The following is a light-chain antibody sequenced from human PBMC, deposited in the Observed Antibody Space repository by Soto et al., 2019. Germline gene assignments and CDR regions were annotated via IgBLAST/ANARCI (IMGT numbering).Light chain of an antibody. V-gene: IGLV2-11*01. J-gene: IGLJ1*01. Sequence: QSVLTQPASVSGSPGQSITISCSGTSSDVGGYTYVSWYQQHPGKAPKVMIYDVSKRPSGVPDRFSGSKSGNTASLTISGLQSEDEADYYCCSYAGRYTYVFGTGTKVNVL. CDR3: CSYAGRYTYV. CDR2: DVS. CDR1: SSDVGGYTY.